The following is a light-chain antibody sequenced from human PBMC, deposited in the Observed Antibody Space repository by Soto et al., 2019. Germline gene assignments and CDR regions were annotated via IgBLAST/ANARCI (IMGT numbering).Light chain of an antibody. Sequence: IQMTQYPSTLSASFGDRVTIACRASQSIRRWFAWYQQKPGKAPKLLIFDDSSLERGPPSRFSGSASANEGPTTISRLTKDDGTTYYRQQSNSSSPTFGQGTKVDIK. CDR2: DDS. J-gene: IGKJ1*01. CDR1: QSIRRW. CDR3: QQSNSSSPT. V-gene: IGKV1-5*01.